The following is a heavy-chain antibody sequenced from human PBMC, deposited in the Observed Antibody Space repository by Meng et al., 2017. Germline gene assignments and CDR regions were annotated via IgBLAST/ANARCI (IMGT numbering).Heavy chain of an antibody. J-gene: IGHJ4*02. CDR1: GFTVSSNY. V-gene: IGHV3-53*01. Sequence: GESLKISCAASGFTVSSNYMSWVRQAPGKGLEWVSVIYSGGSTYYADSVKGRFTISRDNSKNTLYLQMNSLRAEDTAVYYCARGGSSGYYPSPRYWGQGTQVTVSS. D-gene: IGHD3-22*01. CDR2: IYSGGST. CDR3: ARGGSSGYYPSPRY.